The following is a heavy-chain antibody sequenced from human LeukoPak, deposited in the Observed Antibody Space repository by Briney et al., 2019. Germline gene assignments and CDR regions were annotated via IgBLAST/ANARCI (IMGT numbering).Heavy chain of an antibody. D-gene: IGHD5-12*01. CDR1: GFTFSSYS. J-gene: IGHJ6*02. Sequence: GGSLRLSCAASGFTFSSYSMNWVRQAPGKGPEWVSSISSSSSYIYYADSVKGRFTISRDNAKNSLYLQMNSLRAEDTAVYYCARDIVATILGSYYYYGMDVWGQGTTVTVSS. CDR3: ARDIVATILGSYYYYGMDV. CDR2: ISSSSSYI. V-gene: IGHV3-21*01.